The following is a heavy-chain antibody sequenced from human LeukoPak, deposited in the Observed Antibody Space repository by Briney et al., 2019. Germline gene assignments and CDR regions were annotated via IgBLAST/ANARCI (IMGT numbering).Heavy chain of an antibody. CDR3: ARDDPTLFWSGSPFY. J-gene: IGHJ4*02. CDR1: GFTFNSYW. V-gene: IGHV3-7*01. D-gene: IGHD3-3*01. Sequence: GGSLRLSCAASGFTFNSYWMSWVRQAPGKGLEWVANIKQDGSEKYYVDSVKGRFTISRDNAKNSLYLQMNSLRAEDTAVYYCARDDPTLFWSGSPFYWGQGTLVSVSS. CDR2: IKQDGSEK.